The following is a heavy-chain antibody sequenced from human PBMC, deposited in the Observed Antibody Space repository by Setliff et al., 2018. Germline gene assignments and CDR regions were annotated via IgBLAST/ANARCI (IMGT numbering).Heavy chain of an antibody. CDR3: ARVAIMGPPS. CDR1: GYTFVNYG. D-gene: IGHD3-16*01. V-gene: IGHV1-2*02. J-gene: IGHJ5*02. Sequence: ASVKVSCKASGYTFVNYGINWVRQAPGQGPEWMGWINPNTGGTNYAQKFQGRVTMTRDTSITTAYMELSSLRSDDTAVYYCARVAIMGPPSWGQGTLVTVSS. CDR2: INPNTGGT.